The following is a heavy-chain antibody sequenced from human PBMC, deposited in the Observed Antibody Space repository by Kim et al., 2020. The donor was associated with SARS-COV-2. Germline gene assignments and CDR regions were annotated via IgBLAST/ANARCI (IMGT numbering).Heavy chain of an antibody. J-gene: IGHJ6*02. V-gene: IGHV4-31*02. Sequence: PSLKSRVTITVDTSKNQFSLKLSSVTAADTAVYYCARINYGDYYYYGMDVWGQGTTVTVSS. D-gene: IGHD4-17*01. CDR3: ARINYGDYYYYGMDV.